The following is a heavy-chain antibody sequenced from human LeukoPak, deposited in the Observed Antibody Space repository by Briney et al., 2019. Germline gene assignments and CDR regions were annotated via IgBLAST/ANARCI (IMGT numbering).Heavy chain of an antibody. CDR3: ARVPRRTGTTYFDY. CDR1: GYTFTGYY. J-gene: IGHJ4*02. CDR2: INPNSGGT. V-gene: IGHV1-2*02. Sequence: GASVKVPCKASGYTFTGYYMHWVRQAPGQGLEWMGWINPNSGGTNYAQKFQGRVTMTRDTSISTAYMELSRLRSDDTAVYYCARVPRRTGTTYFDYWGQGTLVTVSS. D-gene: IGHD1-7*01.